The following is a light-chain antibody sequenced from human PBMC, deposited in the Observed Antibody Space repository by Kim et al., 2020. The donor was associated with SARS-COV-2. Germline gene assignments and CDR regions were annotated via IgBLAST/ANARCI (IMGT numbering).Light chain of an antibody. CDR2: AAS. J-gene: IGKJ1*01. CDR1: QSISSY. CDR3: QQSYSTPPGT. Sequence: SVGDRVTITCRASQSISSYLNWYQQKPGKAPKLLIYAASSLQSGVPSRFSGSGSGTDFTLTISSLQPEDFATYYCQQSYSTPPGTFGQGTKVDIK. V-gene: IGKV1-39*01.